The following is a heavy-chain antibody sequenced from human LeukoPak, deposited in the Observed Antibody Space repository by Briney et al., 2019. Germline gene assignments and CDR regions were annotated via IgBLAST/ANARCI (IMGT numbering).Heavy chain of an antibody. Sequence: ASVKVSCKASGYTFTSYDINWVRQATGQGLEWMGWMNPNSGNTGYAQKFQGRVTMTRNTSISTAYMELSSLRSEDTAVYYCARGRMVRGVTWWFTPWAKGTLVTVSS. CDR3: ARGRMVRGVTWWFTP. J-gene: IGHJ5*02. CDR2: MNPNSGNT. D-gene: IGHD3-10*01. CDR1: GYTFTSYD. V-gene: IGHV1-8*01.